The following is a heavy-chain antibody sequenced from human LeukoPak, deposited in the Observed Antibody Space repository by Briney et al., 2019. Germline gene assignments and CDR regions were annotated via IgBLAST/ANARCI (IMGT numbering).Heavy chain of an antibody. CDR1: GFTFSDYA. V-gene: IGHV3-23*01. Sequence: LSGGSLRLSCAASGFTFSDYAMSWVRQAPGKGLEWLSVISGGSSGSTYYADSVTGRFTVSRDNSKNTVDLQMNNLRVDDTAIYYCAKGRVRQFDPFDYWGQGTLVTVSS. CDR2: ISGGSSGST. D-gene: IGHD1-1*01. CDR3: AKGRVRQFDPFDY. J-gene: IGHJ4*02.